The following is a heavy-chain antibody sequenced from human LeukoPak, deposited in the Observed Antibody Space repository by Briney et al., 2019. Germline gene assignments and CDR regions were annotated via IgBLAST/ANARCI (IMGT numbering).Heavy chain of an antibody. J-gene: IGHJ4*02. Sequence: SETLSLTCTVSGGSISSYYWSWIRQPAGKGLGWIGRIYTSGSTNYNPSLKSRVTMPVDTSKNQFSLKLSSVTAADTAVYYCARGYNILTGYYYFDYWGQGTLVTVSS. CDR2: IYTSGST. V-gene: IGHV4-4*07. CDR3: ARGYNILTGYYYFDY. CDR1: GGSISSYY. D-gene: IGHD3-9*01.